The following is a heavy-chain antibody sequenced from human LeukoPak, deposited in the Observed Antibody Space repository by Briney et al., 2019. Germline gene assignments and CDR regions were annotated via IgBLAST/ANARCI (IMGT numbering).Heavy chain of an antibody. V-gene: IGHV4-31*03. CDR1: GGSISRGGYY. CDR2: IYNSRST. D-gene: IGHD5-12*01. Sequence: SETLSLTCTVSGGSISRGGYYWSWIRQHPGKGLKWIGYIYNSRSTYYNPSLKSRVTISVDTSKNQFSLKPSSVSAADTAVYYCAGLRGRPHAFDIWGQGTVVTVSS. J-gene: IGHJ3*02. CDR3: AGLRGRPHAFDI.